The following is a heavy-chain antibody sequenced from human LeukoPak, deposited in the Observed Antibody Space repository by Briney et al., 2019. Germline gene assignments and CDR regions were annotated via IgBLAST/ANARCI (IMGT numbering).Heavy chain of an antibody. CDR2: ISWDGGST. Sequence: GRSLRLSCAASGFTFDDYAMHWVRQAPGKGLEWVSLISWDGGSTYYADSVKGRFTISRDNSKNSLYLQMNSLRAEDTALYYCAKSAPDYYDSSGYFPPDYWGQGTLVTVSS. J-gene: IGHJ4*02. CDR1: GFTFDDYA. V-gene: IGHV3-43D*03. CDR3: AKSAPDYYDSSGYFPPDY. D-gene: IGHD3-22*01.